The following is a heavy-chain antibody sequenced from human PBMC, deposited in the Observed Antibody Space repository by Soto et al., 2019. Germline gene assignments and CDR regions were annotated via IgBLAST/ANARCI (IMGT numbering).Heavy chain of an antibody. D-gene: IGHD4-17*01. CDR3: GRDPVRNDNGGPIGY. Sequence: QVQLVQSGAEVKKPGSSVKVSCKASGGTFSSYAISWVRQAPGQGLEWMGGIIPIFGTANYAQKIQDRVTITADESTSTAHMELTSLRSEDTAVYYCGRDPVRNDNGGPIGYRVQATLLTVSS. CDR2: IIPIFGTA. CDR1: GGTFSSYA. J-gene: IGHJ4*02. V-gene: IGHV1-69*01.